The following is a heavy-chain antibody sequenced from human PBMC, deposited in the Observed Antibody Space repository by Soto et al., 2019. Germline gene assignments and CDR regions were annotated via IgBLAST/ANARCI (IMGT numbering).Heavy chain of an antibody. V-gene: IGHV3-74*01. J-gene: IGHJ3*02. CDR2: IKTDGSDT. D-gene: IGHD3-9*01. Sequence: EVQLVESGGGLVQPGGSLRLSCAASGFTFSSYWMHWVRQSPGKGLVWVSRIKTDGSDTHYADSVKGRFTISRDNAKNTLYLQMNSQRDEDTAVYYCARPRTSDWAYDIWGQGTMVIVSS. CDR1: GFTFSSYW. CDR3: ARPRTSDWAYDI.